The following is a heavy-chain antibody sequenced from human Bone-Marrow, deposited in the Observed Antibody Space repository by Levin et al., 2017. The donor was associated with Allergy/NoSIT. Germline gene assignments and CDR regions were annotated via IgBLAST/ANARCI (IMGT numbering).Heavy chain of an antibody. J-gene: IGHJ3*01. CDR3: ARVGNYAVVADAFDL. CDR2: ITWNSGTT. V-gene: IGHV3-20*04. CDR1: QFIFDDHG. Sequence: RPGESLKISCAASQFIFDDHGMSWVRQAPGKGLEWVSGITWNSGTTGYADSVKGRFTISRDNAKNTLYLQMNSLRVEDTALYYCARVGNYAVVADAFDLWGQGTMVTVSS. D-gene: IGHD1-7*01.